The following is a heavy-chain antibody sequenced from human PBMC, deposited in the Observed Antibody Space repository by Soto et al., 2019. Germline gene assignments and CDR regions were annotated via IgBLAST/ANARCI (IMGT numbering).Heavy chain of an antibody. CDR3: ARWWGGNRQGFDP. J-gene: IGHJ5*02. CDR1: GGSSSSGDYS. CDR2: IYYSGST. D-gene: IGHD2-15*01. Sequence: QVQLQESGPGLVKPSQTLSLTCTVSGGSSSSGDYSWSWIRQHPGNGLEWIGYIYYSGSTYYKPSLKSRVTRAVDTSKNQFSLKLSFVTAADTYVYYCARWWGGNRQGFDPWGQGTLVTVSS. V-gene: IGHV4-31*03.